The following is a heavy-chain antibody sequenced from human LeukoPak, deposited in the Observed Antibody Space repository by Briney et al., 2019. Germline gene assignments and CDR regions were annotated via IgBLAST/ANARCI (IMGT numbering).Heavy chain of an antibody. CDR2: IYTSGST. D-gene: IGHD3-22*01. J-gene: IGHJ6*03. CDR3: ARGGPRLYYYYMDV. Sequence: PSETLSLTCTVSGGSISSYYWSWIRQPAGKGLEWIGRIYTSGSTNYNPSLKSRVTISVDTSKNQFSLNLRSVTAADTAMYYCARGGPRLYYYYMDVWGKGTTVTISS. CDR1: GGSISSYY. V-gene: IGHV4-4*07.